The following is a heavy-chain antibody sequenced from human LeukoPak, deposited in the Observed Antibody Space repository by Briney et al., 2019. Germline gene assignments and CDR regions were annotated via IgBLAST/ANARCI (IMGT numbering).Heavy chain of an antibody. CDR1: GFTFNSYG. CDR3: AKGWDVDTAIDY. V-gene: IGHV3-30*02. CDR2: IPYDGSNK. Sequence: GGSLRLSCAASGFTFNSYGMHWVRQAPGKGLVWVAFIPYDGSNKYYADSVKGRFTISRDNSKNTLYLQVNSLRGEDTAVYYCAKGWDVDTAIDYWGQGTLVTVSS. J-gene: IGHJ4*02. D-gene: IGHD5-18*01.